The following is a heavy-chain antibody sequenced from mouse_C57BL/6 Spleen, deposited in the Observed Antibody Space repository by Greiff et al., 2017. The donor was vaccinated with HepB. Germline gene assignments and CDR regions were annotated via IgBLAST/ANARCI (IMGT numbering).Heavy chain of an antibody. CDR3: ARHEGYYGSMGAMDY. CDR1: GYTFTEYT. Sequence: QVHVKQSGAELVKPGASVKLSCKASGYTFTEYTIHWVKQRSGQGLEWIGWFYPGSGSIKYNEKFKDKATLTADKSSSTVYMELSRLTSEDSAVYFCARHEGYYGSMGAMDYWGQGTSVTVSS. D-gene: IGHD1-1*01. J-gene: IGHJ4*01. V-gene: IGHV1-62-2*01. CDR2: FYPGSGSI.